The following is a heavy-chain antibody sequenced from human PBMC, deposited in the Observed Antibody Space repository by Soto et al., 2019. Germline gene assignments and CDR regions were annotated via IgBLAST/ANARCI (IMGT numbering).Heavy chain of an antibody. J-gene: IGHJ4*02. Sequence: GGSLRLSCAASGLTFSDHYMDWVRQAPGKGLEWIGRVRNKASSYTTEYAASVRGRFTVSRDDSKNSLYLQMNSLKTEDTAMYYCVRNLASGGTYYFDYWGQGTLVTVSS. CDR3: VRNLASGGTYYFDY. CDR1: GLTFSDHY. V-gene: IGHV3-72*01. CDR2: VRNKASSYTT. D-gene: IGHD2-15*01.